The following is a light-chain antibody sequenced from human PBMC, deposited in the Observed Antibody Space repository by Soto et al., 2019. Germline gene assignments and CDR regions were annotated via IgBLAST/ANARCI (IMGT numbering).Light chain of an antibody. CDR3: AAWDDSLSGVV. J-gene: IGLJ2*01. Sequence: QSVLTQPPSASATPGQTVTISCSGSISNIGGNYVYWYQHLPGTAPKLLISRNNQRPSGVPDRFFGSKSGTSASLAISGLRSEDEVDYYCAAWDDSLSGVVFGGGTKLTVL. CDR2: RNN. V-gene: IGLV1-47*01. CDR1: ISNIGGNY.